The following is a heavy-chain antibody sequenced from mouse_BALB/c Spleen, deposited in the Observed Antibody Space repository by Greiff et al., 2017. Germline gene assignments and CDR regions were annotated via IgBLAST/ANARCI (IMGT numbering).Heavy chain of an antibody. CDR3: ASEGYYYGSSSGRSNY. Sequence: EVKLQESGPDLVKPSQSLSLTCTVTGYSITSGYSWHWIRQFPGNKLEWMGYIHYSGSTNYNPSLKSRISITRDTSKNQFFLQLNSVTTEDTATYYCASEGYYYGSSSGRSNYWGQGTTLTVSS. CDR1: GYSITSGYS. V-gene: IGHV3-1*02. D-gene: IGHD1-1*01. J-gene: IGHJ2*01. CDR2: IHYSGST.